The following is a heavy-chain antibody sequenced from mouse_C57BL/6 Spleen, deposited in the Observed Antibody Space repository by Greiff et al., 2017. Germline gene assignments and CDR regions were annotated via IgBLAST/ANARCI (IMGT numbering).Heavy chain of an antibody. J-gene: IGHJ1*03. CDR2: IRNKANGYTT. CDR3: ASLYYYGRGYFDV. Sequence: EVQGVESGGGLVQPGGSLSLSCAASGFTFTDYYMSWVRQPPGKALEWLGFIRNKANGYTTEYSASVKGRFTISRDNSQSILYLQMNALRAEDSAAYYCASLYYYGRGYFDVWGTGTTVTVAS. V-gene: IGHV7-3*01. D-gene: IGHD1-1*01. CDR1: GFTFTDYY.